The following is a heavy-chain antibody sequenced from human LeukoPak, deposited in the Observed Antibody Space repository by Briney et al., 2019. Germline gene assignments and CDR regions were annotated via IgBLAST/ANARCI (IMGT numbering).Heavy chain of an antibody. CDR3: ARGFDWLEYYFDY. CDR2: INPNTGGT. D-gene: IGHD3-9*01. J-gene: IGHJ4*02. Sequence: ASVKVSCKASGYPFTGYYIHWMRQAPGQGLEWMGWINPNTGGTNYAQKFQGGVTMTRDTSISTAYMEVNRLRSDDTALYYCARGFDWLEYYFDYWGRGTLVTVSS. V-gene: IGHV1-2*02. CDR1: GYPFTGYY.